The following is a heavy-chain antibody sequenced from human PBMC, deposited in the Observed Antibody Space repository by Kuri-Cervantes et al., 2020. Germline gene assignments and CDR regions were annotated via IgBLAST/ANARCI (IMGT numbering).Heavy chain of an antibody. CDR3: ARVHSSGYYYTYYYGMDV. CDR1: GYTFTSYG. D-gene: IGHD3-22*01. J-gene: IGHJ6*02. CDR2: ISAYNGNT. V-gene: IGHV1-18*01. Sequence: ASVKVSCKASGYTFTSYGISWVRQAPGQGLEWMGWISAYNGNTNYAQKLQGRVTMTTDTSTSTAYMELRSLRSDDTAVYYCARVHSSGYYYTYYYGMDVWGQGTLVTVSS.